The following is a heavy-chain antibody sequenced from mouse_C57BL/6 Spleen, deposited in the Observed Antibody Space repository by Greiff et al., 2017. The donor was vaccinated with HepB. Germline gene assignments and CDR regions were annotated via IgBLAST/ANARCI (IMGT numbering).Heavy chain of an antibody. CDR3: ARNEVYYVAY. CDR2: IWSGGST. Sequence: QVQLQQSGPGLVKPSQRLSMTCTVSGFSLTSYGVHWVRQTPGKGLEWLGVIWSGGSTDYNAAFISRMSTIKDNTNSQVFFKMNSLQADDTAIYYCARNEVYYVAYWGQVTLVTVSA. V-gene: IGHV2-2*01. CDR1: GFSLTSYG. D-gene: IGHD1-1*01. J-gene: IGHJ3*01.